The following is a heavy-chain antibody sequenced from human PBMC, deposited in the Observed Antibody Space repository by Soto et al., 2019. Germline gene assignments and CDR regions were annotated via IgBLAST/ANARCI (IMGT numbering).Heavy chain of an antibody. Sequence: GGSLRLSCAASGFTFSSYGMHWVRQAPGKGLEWVAVIWYDGSNKYYADSVKGRFTISRDNSKNTLYLQMNSLRAEDTAVYYCARVRSGHCSSTSCSQRSGVDVWGQGTTVTVSS. CDR3: ARVRSGHCSSTSCSQRSGVDV. V-gene: IGHV3-33*01. CDR1: GFTFSSYG. D-gene: IGHD2-2*01. CDR2: IWYDGSNK. J-gene: IGHJ6*02.